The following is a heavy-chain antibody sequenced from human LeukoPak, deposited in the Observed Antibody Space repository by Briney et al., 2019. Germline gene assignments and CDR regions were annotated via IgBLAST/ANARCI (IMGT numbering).Heavy chain of an antibody. CDR3: ARSHYDYVWGSYRTYYFDY. V-gene: IGHV5-51*01. CDR1: RYSITNYL. Sequence: GESLKISCKCSRYSITNYLIGWVRQMPGKGLEWMAIIYPGDSDTRYGPSFQGQVTISADKSISTPYLQWSSLKASDTAMYYCARSHYDYVWGSYRTYYFDYWGQRTLVTVSS. CDR2: IYPGDSDT. D-gene: IGHD3-16*02. J-gene: IGHJ4*02.